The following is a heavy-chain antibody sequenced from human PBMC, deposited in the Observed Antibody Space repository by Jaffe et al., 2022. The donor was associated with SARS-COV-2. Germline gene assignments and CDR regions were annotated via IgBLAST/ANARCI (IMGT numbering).Heavy chain of an antibody. D-gene: IGHD3-3*01. J-gene: IGHJ6*02. Sequence: QVQLQESGPGLVKPSQTLSLTCTVSGGSISSGSYYWSWIRQPAGKGLEWIGRIYTSGSTNYNPSLKSRVTISVDTSKNQFSLKLSSVTAADTAVYYCARVSGDFWSGSNGVIYYGMDVWGQGTTVTVSS. CDR3: ARVSGDFWSGSNGVIYYGMDV. V-gene: IGHV4-61*02. CDR2: IYTSGST. CDR1: GGSISSGSYY.